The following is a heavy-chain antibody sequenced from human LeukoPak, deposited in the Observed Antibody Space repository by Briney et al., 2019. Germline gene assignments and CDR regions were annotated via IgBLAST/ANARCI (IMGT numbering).Heavy chain of an antibody. CDR3: ARGTTVTTLDY. J-gene: IGHJ4*02. D-gene: IGHD4-11*01. CDR2: IYPGDSDP. CDR1: GYGLTSNW. V-gene: IGHV5-51*01. Sequence: GESLKIPCRGFGYGLTSNWIAWGGWIPGKARKGLAIIYPGDSDPRYSPSFQGQVTISADKSISTAYLQWSSLKASDTAMYYCARGTTVTTLDYWGQGTLVTVSS.